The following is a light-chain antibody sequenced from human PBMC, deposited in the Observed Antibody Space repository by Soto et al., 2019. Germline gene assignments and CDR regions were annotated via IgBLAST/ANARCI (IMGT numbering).Light chain of an antibody. CDR1: QYVGSN. Sequence: EIVMTQSPATLSVSAGERATLSCRASQYVGSNLAWYQQKPGQPPRLLIYGTSTRATGIPDRFSGSGSGTEFSLTISSLQSEDFAVYYCQHYNDWPLRVTFGGGTKVEIK. CDR3: QHYNDWPLRVT. J-gene: IGKJ4*01. CDR2: GTS. V-gene: IGKV3-15*01.